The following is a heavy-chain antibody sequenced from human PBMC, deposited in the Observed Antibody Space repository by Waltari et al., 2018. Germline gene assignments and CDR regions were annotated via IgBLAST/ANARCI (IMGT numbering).Heavy chain of an antibody. Sequence: QVQLQESGPGLVKPSQTLSLTCTVSGGSISSGSYYWSWIRQPAGKGLEWIGRIYTSGSTNYNPSLKSRVTISVDTSKNQFSLKLSSVTAADTAVYYCARDPGYCSGGSCYSDAFDIWGQGTMVTVSS. CDR3: ARDPGYCSGGSCYSDAFDI. V-gene: IGHV4-61*02. J-gene: IGHJ3*02. CDR2: IYTSGST. CDR1: GGSISSGSYY. D-gene: IGHD2-15*01.